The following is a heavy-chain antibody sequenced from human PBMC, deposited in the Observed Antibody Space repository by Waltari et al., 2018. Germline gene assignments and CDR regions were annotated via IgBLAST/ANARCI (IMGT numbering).Heavy chain of an antibody. CDR1: GGTFSSYA. V-gene: IGHV1-18*01. D-gene: IGHD3-3*01. J-gene: IGHJ3*02. CDR2: ISAYNGNT. Sequence: QVQLVQSGAEVKKPGSSVKVSCKASGGTFSSYAISWVRQAPGQGLEWMGGISAYNGNTNYAQKLQGRVTMTTDTSTSTAYMELRSLRSDDTAVYYCARVPTAYDFWSGYRPDAFDIWGQGTMVTVSS. CDR3: ARVPTAYDFWSGYRPDAFDI.